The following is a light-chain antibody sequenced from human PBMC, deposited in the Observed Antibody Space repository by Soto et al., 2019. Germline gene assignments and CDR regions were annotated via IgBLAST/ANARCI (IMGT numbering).Light chain of an antibody. J-gene: IGKJ4*01. CDR3: MQTLQTPLT. V-gene: IGKV2-28*01. Sequence: DIVMTQSPFSLPVTPGEPASISCRSSRSLYSGGYTYLDWYLQKPGQPPQLLISFGSNRASGVPDRFSGSGSGIHFTLEINRVEAEDLGVYYCMQTLQTPLTFGGGTKVEI. CDR2: FGS. CDR1: RSLYSGGYTY.